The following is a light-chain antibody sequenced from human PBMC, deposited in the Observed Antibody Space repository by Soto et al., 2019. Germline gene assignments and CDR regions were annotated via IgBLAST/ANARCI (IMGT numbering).Light chain of an antibody. J-gene: IGLJ1*01. V-gene: IGLV2-8*01. CDR1: NSDVGGYNY. Sequence: QSALTQPPSASGAPGQSGTISCTGTNSDVGGYNYVSWYQQYPGKAPKLIIYEVNERPSGVPDRFSGSKSGNTAPLTVSGLQTADEADYYCSSYAGSNWYVFGTGTKVTVL. CDR2: EVN. CDR3: SSYAGSNWYV.